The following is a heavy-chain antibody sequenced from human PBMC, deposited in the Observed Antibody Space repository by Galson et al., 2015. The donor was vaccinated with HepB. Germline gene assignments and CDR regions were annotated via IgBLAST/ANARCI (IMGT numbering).Heavy chain of an antibody. Sequence: SVKVSCKASGGTFSSYAISWVRQAPGQGLEWMGRIIPILGIANYAQKFQARVTTTAEKSTSTAYMELSSLRSEDTAVYYCADDSSGWYYWGQGTLVTVSS. J-gene: IGHJ4*02. CDR2: IIPILGIA. V-gene: IGHV1-69*04. CDR1: GGTFSSYA. D-gene: IGHD6-19*01. CDR3: ADDSSGWYY.